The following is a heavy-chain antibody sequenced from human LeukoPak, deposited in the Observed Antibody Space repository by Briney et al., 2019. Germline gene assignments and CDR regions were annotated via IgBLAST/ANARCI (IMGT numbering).Heavy chain of an antibody. CDR1: GFIFSSYS. Sequence: GGSLRLSCATSGFIFSSYSMNWVRQAPGKGLEWVSYISSSGRPIYYADSVKGRFTISRDDAKNSLYLEMNSLRAEDTAVYYCARSYSGYDPFDSWGQGTLVTVSS. CDR3: ARSYSGYDPFDS. J-gene: IGHJ4*02. CDR2: ISSSGRPI. D-gene: IGHD1-26*01. V-gene: IGHV3-48*04.